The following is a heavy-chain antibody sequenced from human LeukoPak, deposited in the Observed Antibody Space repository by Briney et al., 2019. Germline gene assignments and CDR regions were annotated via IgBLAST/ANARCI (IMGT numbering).Heavy chain of an antibody. V-gene: IGHV4-39*01. Sequence: PSETLSLTCTVSGGSISSSSYYWGWIRQPPGKGLEWIGSIYYSGSTYYNPSLKSRVTISVDTSKNQFSLKLSSVTAADTAVYYCATGDMVRGVIIFDYWGQGTLVTVSS. CDR1: GGSISSSSYY. J-gene: IGHJ4*02. CDR2: IYYSGST. CDR3: ATGDMVRGVIIFDY. D-gene: IGHD3-10*01.